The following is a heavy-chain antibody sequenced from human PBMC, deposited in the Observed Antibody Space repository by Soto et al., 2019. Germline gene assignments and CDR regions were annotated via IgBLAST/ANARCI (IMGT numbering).Heavy chain of an antibody. V-gene: IGHV4-59*01. Sequence: SETLSLTCTVSGGSINSYFWSWIRQPPGKGLEWIGYVYYSGSTNYNPSFKSRVTISEDTSKHQFSLKLTSVTAAGTTVSYCAIDKFGGQRYYNNWLEPWGEGILVTVTS. CDR2: VYYSGST. D-gene: IGHD3-10*01. CDR1: GGSINSYF. CDR3: AIDKFGGQRYYNNWLEP. J-gene: IGHJ5*02.